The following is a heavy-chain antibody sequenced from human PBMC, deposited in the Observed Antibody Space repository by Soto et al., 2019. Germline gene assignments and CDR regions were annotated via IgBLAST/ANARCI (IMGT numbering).Heavy chain of an antibody. Sequence: PWGSLRLSCAASVFTFRDFYMNWVRQAPVKGLEWVSSISSSSTIYYADSVKGRFTISRDNAKNTLYLQMNSLRAEDTAVYYCAKPRVATVRIAVDAFDIWGQGTTVTVSS. V-gene: IGHV3-11*04. J-gene: IGHJ3*02. CDR2: ISSSSTI. CDR3: AKPRVATVRIAVDAFDI. CDR1: VFTFRDFY. D-gene: IGHD6-19*01.